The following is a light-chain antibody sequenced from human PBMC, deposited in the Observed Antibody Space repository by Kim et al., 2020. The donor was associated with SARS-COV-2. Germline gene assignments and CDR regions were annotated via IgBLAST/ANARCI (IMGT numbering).Light chain of an antibody. CDR2: EDN. CDR3: QSYDSSNHGV. V-gene: IGLV6-57*01. CDR1: SGSIASNY. Sequence: KTVTISCTRSSGSIASNYVQWYQQRPGSSPTTVIYEDNQRPSGVPDRFSGSIDSSSNSASLTISGLKTEDEADYYCQSYDSSNHGVSGGGTQLTVL. J-gene: IGLJ2*01.